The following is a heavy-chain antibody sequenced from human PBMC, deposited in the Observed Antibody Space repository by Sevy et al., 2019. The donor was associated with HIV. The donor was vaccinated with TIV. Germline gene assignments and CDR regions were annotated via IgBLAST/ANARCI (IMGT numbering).Heavy chain of an antibody. D-gene: IGHD2-15*01. J-gene: IGHJ6*02. CDR1: GFTFSSYG. CDR3: AKDLGYCSGGRCSDYYYYGMDV. Sequence: GGSLRLSCAASGFTFSSYGMHWVRQAPGKGLEWVAVISYYGTNKYYKDSLKGQLTIPRDNSKITMFMQMNSLRTEDTAVYYCAKDLGYCSGGRCSDYYYYGMDVWGQGTTVTVSS. V-gene: IGHV3-30*18. CDR2: ISYYGTNK.